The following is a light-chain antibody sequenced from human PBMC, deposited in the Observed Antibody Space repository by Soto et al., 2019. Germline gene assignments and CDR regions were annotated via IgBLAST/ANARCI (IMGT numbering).Light chain of an antibody. CDR2: GAS. CDR1: QSVTSSY. V-gene: IGKV3-20*01. CDR3: QQYGSSPA. J-gene: IGKJ4*01. Sequence: EIVLTQSPGTLSLSLGERATLSCRASQSVTSSYLAWYQQKPGQAPRLLIYGASSRATGIPDRFSGSGSGTDFTLTISRLDPEYFAVYYCQQYGSSPAFGGGTKVEIK.